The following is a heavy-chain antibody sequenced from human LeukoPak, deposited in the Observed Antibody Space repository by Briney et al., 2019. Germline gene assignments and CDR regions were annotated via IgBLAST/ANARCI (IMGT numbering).Heavy chain of an antibody. CDR2: INHSGST. V-gene: IGHV4-34*01. CDR3: ARGRSTMVRGAVFDY. Sequence: PSETLSLTCAVYGGSFSGYYWSWIRQPPGKGLEWIGEINHSGSTNYNPSLKSRVTISVDTSKNQFSLKLSSETAADTAVYYCARGRSTMVRGAVFDYWGQGTLVTVSS. J-gene: IGHJ4*02. CDR1: GGSFSGYY. D-gene: IGHD3-10*01.